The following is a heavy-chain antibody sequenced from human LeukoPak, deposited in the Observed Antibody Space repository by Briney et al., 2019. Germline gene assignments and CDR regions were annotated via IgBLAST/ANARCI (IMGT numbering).Heavy chain of an antibody. D-gene: IGHD3-10*01. CDR1: GGSISSYY. CDR2: IYYSGST. CDR3: ARGSLTMVRGHAFEI. Sequence: PSETLSLTCTVSGGSISSYYWSWIRQPPGKGLEWIGYIYYSGSTNYNPSLKSRVTISVDTSKNQFSLKLSSVTAADTAVYYCARGSLTMVRGHAFEIWGQGTMVTVSS. J-gene: IGHJ3*02. V-gene: IGHV4-59*01.